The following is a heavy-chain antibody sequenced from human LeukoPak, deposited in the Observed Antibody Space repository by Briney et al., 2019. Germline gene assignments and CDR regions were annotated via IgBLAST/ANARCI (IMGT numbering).Heavy chain of an antibody. CDR1: GYSISSGYY. Sequence: KPSETLSLTCAVSGYSISSGYYWGWIRQPPGEGLEWIGSIYHRGSTYYNPSLKSRVTISVDTSKNQFSLKLSSVTAADTAVYYCARPGGRRFDIWGQGTMVTVSS. CDR2: IYHRGST. J-gene: IGHJ3*02. V-gene: IGHV4-38-2*01. CDR3: ARPGGRRFDI. D-gene: IGHD1-14*01.